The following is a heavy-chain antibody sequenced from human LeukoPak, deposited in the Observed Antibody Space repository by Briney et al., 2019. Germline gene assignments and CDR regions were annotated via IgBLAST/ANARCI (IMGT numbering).Heavy chain of an antibody. CDR3: ARDQHYYDSSGYYLRLPDY. CDR1: GFTVSSNY. D-gene: IGHD3-22*01. Sequence: GGSLRLSCAASGFTVSSNYMSWVRQAPGKGLEWVSVIYSGGSTYYADSVKGRFTISRDNSKNTLYLQMNSLRAEDTAVYYCARDQHYYDSSGYYLRLPDYWGQGTLVTVSS. J-gene: IGHJ4*02. CDR2: IYSGGST. V-gene: IGHV3-66*01.